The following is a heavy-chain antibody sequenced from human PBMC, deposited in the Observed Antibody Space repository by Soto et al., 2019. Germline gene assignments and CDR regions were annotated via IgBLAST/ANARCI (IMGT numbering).Heavy chain of an antibody. Sequence: GGSLRLSCAASGFTFSTYAMNWVRQAPGKGLEWVSGIYGNGGGISYGDSVKGRFTISRDNSKNTLYLQMNSLRAEDTALYYCAKDQWQYYGSGTYYYMDVWGRGTTVTVSS. CDR2: IYGNGGGI. V-gene: IGHV3-23*01. CDR1: GFTFSTYA. D-gene: IGHD3-10*01. CDR3: AKDQWQYYGSGTYYYMDV. J-gene: IGHJ6*03.